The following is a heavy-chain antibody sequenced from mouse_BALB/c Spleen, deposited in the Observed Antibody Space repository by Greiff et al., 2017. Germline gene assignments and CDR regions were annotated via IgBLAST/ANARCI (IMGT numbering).Heavy chain of an antibody. CDR2: INPSTGYT. D-gene: IGHD2-3*01. J-gene: IGHJ3*01. CDR3: ATDGYYVAWFAY. Sequence: LQESGAELAKPGASVKMSCKASGYTFTSYWMHWVKQRPGQGLEWIGYINPSTGYTEYNQKFKDKATLTADKSSSTAYMQLSSLTSEDSAVYYCATDGYYVAWFAYWGQGTLVTVSA. CDR1: GYTFTSYW. V-gene: IGHV1-7*01.